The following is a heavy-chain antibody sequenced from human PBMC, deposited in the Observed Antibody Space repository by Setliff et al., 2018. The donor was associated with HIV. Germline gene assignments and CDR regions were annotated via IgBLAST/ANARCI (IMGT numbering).Heavy chain of an antibody. J-gene: IGHJ3*01. CDR1: GGPFISYY. CDR2: VYTSGRT. D-gene: IGHD2-21*02. V-gene: IGHV4-4*07. Sequence: PSETLSLTCTVSGGPFISYYWSWIRQSAGKGLGWIGRVYTSGRTKYNPSLESRVTMSVDTSTNQFTLKLRSMTAADTAVYYCSSTVPAQLMSFHVWGQGTVVTVSS. CDR3: SSTVPAQLMSFHV.